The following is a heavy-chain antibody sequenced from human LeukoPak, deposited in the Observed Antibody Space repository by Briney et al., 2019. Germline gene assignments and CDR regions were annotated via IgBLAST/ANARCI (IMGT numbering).Heavy chain of an antibody. D-gene: IGHD6-13*01. J-gene: IGHJ4*02. V-gene: IGHV1-2*02. CDR3: ARWDPTYDIAASGTSNYY. Sequence: ASVKVSCKASGYTFTDYYMHWVRQAPGQGLEWMGWINPNSGGTNYAQKFQGRVTMTRDTSISTAYMELSRLRSHDTAVYYCARWDPTYDIAASGTSNYYWGQGTLVTVSS. CDR1: GYTFTDYY. CDR2: INPNSGGT.